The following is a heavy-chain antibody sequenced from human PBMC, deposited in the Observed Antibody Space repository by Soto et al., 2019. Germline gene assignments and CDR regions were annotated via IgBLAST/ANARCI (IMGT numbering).Heavy chain of an antibody. CDR2: ISAYNGNT. V-gene: IGHV1-18*01. D-gene: IGHD3-10*01. J-gene: IGHJ4*02. CDR3: ARDWGVLWFGELLGVNPSTDY. Sequence: QVQLVQSGAEVKKPGASVKVSCKASGYTFTSYGVSWVRQAPGQGLEWMGWISAYNGNTNYAQKLQGRVTMTTDTSTSTAYMELRSLRSDDTAVYYCARDWGVLWFGELLGVNPSTDYWGQGTLVTVSS. CDR1: GYTFTSYG.